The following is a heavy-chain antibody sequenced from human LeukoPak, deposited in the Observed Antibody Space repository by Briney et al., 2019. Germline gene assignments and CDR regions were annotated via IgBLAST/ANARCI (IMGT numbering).Heavy chain of an antibody. CDR1: GYTFTGYY. CDR3: ARVSSSSWPYYYYYMDV. D-gene: IGHD6-13*01. CDR2: INPNSGGT. V-gene: IGHV1-2*02. Sequence: ASVKVSCKASGYTFTGYYMHWVRQAPGQGLEWMGWINPNSGGTNYAQKFRGRVTMTRDTSISTAYMELSRLRSDDTAVYYCARVSSSSWPYYYYYMDVWGKGTTVTVSS. J-gene: IGHJ6*03.